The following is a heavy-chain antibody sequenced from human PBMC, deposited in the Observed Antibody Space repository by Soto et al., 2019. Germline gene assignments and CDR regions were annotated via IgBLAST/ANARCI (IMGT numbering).Heavy chain of an antibody. CDR2: TYYRSKWYN. Sequence: SQTLSLTCAISGDSVSSNSAAWNWNRQSPSRGLEWLGRTYYRSKWYNDYAVSVKSRITINPDTSKNQFSLQLNSVTPEDTAVYYCARDSSWYAGDYYYGMDVWGQGTTVTVSS. CDR1: GDSVSSNSAA. D-gene: IGHD6-13*01. CDR3: ARDSSWYAGDYYYGMDV. J-gene: IGHJ6*02. V-gene: IGHV6-1*01.